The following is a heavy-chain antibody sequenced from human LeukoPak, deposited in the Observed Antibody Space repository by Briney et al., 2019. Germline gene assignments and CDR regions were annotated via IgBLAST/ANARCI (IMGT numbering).Heavy chain of an antibody. V-gene: IGHV4-39*01. Sequence: SETLSLRCTVSGGSFSSADYHWGWIRQTPGKGLEWIGITYYSGQIFYNPSLKSRVIISIDTSTNHFSLKLTSVTAADTAVYYCARHKEWYDWLDPWGQGTLVVVSS. CDR1: GGSFSSADYH. J-gene: IGHJ5*02. CDR2: TYYSGQI. D-gene: IGHD2-8*01. CDR3: ARHKEWYDWLDP.